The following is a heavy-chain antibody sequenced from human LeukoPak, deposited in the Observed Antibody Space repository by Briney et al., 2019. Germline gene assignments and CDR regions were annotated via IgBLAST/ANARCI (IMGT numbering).Heavy chain of an antibody. J-gene: IGHJ2*01. CDR1: GYSISSGYY. CDR2: IYHSGST. Sequence: SETLSLACAVSGYSISSGYYWGWIGQPPGKGLEWIGSIYHSGSTYYNPSLKSRVTISVDTSKNQFSLKLSSVTAADTAVYYCARHLRRDWYFDLWGRGTLVTVSS. CDR3: ARHLRRDWYFDL. V-gene: IGHV4-38-2*01.